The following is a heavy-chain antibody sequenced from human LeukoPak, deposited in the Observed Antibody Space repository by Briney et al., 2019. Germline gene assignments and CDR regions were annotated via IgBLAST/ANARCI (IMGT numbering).Heavy chain of an antibody. CDR3: AKPISGGLAVTADWFDP. Sequence: GGSLRLSCAASGFAFSFYAMSWLRQPPGKGLEWVSTINANSGTTSYAASVRGRFTVSRDNSKNTLYLQVNSLRADDTAVYYCAKPISGGLAVTADWFDPWGQGTLVVVSS. V-gene: IGHV3-23*01. J-gene: IGHJ5*01. CDR1: GFAFSFYA. D-gene: IGHD6-19*01. CDR2: INANSGTT.